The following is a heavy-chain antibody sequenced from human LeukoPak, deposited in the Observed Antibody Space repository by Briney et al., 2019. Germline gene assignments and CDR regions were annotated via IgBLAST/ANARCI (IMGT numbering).Heavy chain of an antibody. CDR1: GCTFSNYW. Sequence: GGSLRLSCAASGCTFSNYWMHWVRLAPGKGLVWVSHINSDGSRTNYAASVKGRFTISRDNAKNTLYLQMNSLRAEDTAVYYSARQPDYWGQGTLVTVSS. J-gene: IGHJ4*02. CDR3: ARQPDY. D-gene: IGHD1-14*01. CDR2: INSDGSRT. V-gene: IGHV3-74*01.